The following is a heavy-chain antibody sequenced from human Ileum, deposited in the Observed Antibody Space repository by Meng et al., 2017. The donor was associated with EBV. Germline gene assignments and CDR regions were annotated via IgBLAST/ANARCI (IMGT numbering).Heavy chain of an antibody. CDR3: ATYEKGAAGKGY. Sequence: QVQLQCSGPGPGTPSQTLSLTCAVSGRSISSGAYHWSWIRQPPGKGLEWIGFIDYCGSTYSNPSLKSRVTMSIDTSNNQFSLRLFSVTAADTAVYYCATYEKGAAGKGYWGQGTLVTVSS. CDR2: IDYCGST. V-gene: IGHV4-30-4*01. CDR1: GRSISSGAYH. D-gene: IGHD6-13*01. J-gene: IGHJ4*02.